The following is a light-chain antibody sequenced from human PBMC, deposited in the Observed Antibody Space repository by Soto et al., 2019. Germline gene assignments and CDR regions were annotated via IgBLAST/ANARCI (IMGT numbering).Light chain of an antibody. Sequence: NGLQPSPPPLSLSPGEGAILSCRASQSITTYLAWYQQKPGQAPRLLIYDASKRATGIPARFSGSGSGTNFTLTISSLEPEDFAVYYCQQRRSWQVTFGQGTRLEIK. CDR1: QSITTY. CDR2: DAS. V-gene: IGKV3D-11*02. J-gene: IGKJ5*01. CDR3: QQRRSWQVT.